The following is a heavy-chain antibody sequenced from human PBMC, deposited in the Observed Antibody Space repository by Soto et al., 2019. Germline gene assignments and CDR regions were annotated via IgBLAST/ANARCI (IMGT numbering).Heavy chain of an antibody. V-gene: IGHV3-53*01. CDR1: GFTVSSNY. J-gene: IGHJ6*02. Sequence: VGSLRLSCAASGFTVSSNYMSWVRQAPGKGLEWVSVIYSGGSTYYADSVKGRFTISRDNSKNTLYLQMNSLRAEDTAVYYCARGRYSPYYYYGMDVWGQGTTVTVS. CDR3: ARGRYSPYYYYGMDV. D-gene: IGHD3-9*01. CDR2: IYSGGST.